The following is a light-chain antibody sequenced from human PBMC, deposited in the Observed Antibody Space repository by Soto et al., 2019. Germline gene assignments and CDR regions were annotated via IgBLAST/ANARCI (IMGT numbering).Light chain of an antibody. CDR3: QQYGSSPWS. Sequence: EIVLTQSPGTLSLSPGERATLSCRASKSVSSSYLAWYQKKPGQAPRLLIYGASSRATGIPDSFSGSGSGTDFTLTISRLAPEDFAVYYCQQYGSSPWSFGQGTKVEIK. J-gene: IGKJ1*01. CDR1: KSVSSSY. V-gene: IGKV3-20*01. CDR2: GAS.